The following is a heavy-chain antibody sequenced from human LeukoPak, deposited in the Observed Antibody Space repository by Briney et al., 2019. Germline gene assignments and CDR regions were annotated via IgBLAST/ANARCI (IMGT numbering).Heavy chain of an antibody. Sequence: YPSETLSLTCTVSGGSISSYYWSWIRQPAGKGLEWIGRVYSSGSTDYNPSLKSRVTMSVDTSKNQFSLNLRSVTAADTALYYCARDRSTGFNWFDPWGQETLVTVSS. CDR2: VYSSGST. V-gene: IGHV4-4*07. D-gene: IGHD6-6*01. CDR3: ARDRSTGFNWFDP. J-gene: IGHJ5*02. CDR1: GGSISSYY.